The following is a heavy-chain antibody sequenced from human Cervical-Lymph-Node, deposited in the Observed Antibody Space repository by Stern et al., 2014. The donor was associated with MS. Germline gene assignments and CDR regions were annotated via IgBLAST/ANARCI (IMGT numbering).Heavy chain of an antibody. J-gene: IGHJ4*02. CDR3: AHITAYSGTYPLSY. D-gene: IGHD1-26*01. V-gene: IGHV2-5*02. CDR2: IYGDYDK. CDR1: GFSLSTNGVG. Sequence: ESGPTLVKPTQTLTLTCTFSGFSLSTNGVGVGWIRQPPGKALEWLELIYGDYDKRYRPSLKSSITITKDTSKNQVVLTMTYMDPVDTATYYCAHITAYSGTYPLSYWGQGTLVTVSS.